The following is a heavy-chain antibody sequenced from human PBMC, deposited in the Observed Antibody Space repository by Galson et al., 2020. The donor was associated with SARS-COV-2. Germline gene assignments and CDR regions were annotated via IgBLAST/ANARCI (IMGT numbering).Heavy chain of an antibody. V-gene: IGHV3-15*01. D-gene: IGHD3-10*01. J-gene: IGHJ4*02. Sequence: GESLKISCAASGFTFSKAWMSWVRQAPGKGLEWVGRIKSNSDGGTTDYTSPVKGRFTISRDDSKNTLYLQMNSLKIEDTAVYYCTGVIEVWLGFDYWGQGSLVTVSS. CDR1: GFTFSKAW. CDR2: IKSNSDGGTT. CDR3: TGVIEVWLGFDY.